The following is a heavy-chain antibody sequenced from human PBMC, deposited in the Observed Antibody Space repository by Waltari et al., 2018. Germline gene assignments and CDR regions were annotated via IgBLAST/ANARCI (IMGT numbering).Heavy chain of an antibody. V-gene: IGHV4-34*01. Sequence: QVQLQQWGAGLLKPSETLSLTCAVDGGSFSGYYWSWIRQPPGKGLEWIGEINHSGSTNYNPSLKSRVTISVDTSKNQFSLKLSSVTAADTAVYYCARVGYYDFWSGYSHYMDVWGKGTTVTVSS. J-gene: IGHJ6*03. CDR2: INHSGST. CDR3: ARVGYYDFWSGYSHYMDV. D-gene: IGHD3-3*01. CDR1: GGSFSGYY.